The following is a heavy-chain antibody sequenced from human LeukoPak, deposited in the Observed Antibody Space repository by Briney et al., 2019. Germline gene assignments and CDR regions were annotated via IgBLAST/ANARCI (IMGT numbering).Heavy chain of an antibody. CDR3: TRGRELLGIQCAFDI. CDR2: VIPMFGSV. CDR1: GGSFNNYA. D-gene: IGHD1-26*01. Sequence: AVKVSCKASGGSFNNYAINWVRQAPGQGLEGLGGVIPMFGSVNYAQKFQGRVTITADGITSIAYMELGSLTSDDTAVYYCTRGRELLGIQCAFDIWGQGTVVTVAS. V-gene: IGHV1-69*13. J-gene: IGHJ3*02.